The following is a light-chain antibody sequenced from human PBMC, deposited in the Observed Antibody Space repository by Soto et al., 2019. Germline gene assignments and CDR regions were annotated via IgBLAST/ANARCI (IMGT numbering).Light chain of an antibody. Sequence: LTQPRSVSWSPGQSVTISCTGTGSDVGGYNYVSWYQQHPGKAPKLMIYDVTKRPSGVPDRFSGSKSGNTASLTISGLQAEDEADYYCCSYAGSYTWVFGGGTKVTVL. CDR3: CSYAGSYTWV. J-gene: IGLJ3*02. CDR2: DVT. V-gene: IGLV2-11*01. CDR1: GSDVGGYNY.